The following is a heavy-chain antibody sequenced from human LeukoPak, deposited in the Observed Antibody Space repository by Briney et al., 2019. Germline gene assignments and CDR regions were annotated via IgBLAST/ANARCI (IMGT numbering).Heavy chain of an antibody. Sequence: SETLSLTCTVSGGSVISTTYYWSWIRQPPGKGLEWIGYIYYSGSTNYNSSLKSRVTIAVDTSKNQFSLKLSSVTAANTAVYYCASGYCSSISCSAGMDVWGKGTTVTVSS. CDR2: IYYSGST. CDR1: GGSVISTTYY. V-gene: IGHV4-61*01. J-gene: IGHJ6*04. CDR3: ASGYCSSISCSAGMDV. D-gene: IGHD2-2*01.